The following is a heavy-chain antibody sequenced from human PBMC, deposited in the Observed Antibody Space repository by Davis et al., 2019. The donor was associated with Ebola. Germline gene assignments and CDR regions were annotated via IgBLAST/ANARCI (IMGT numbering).Heavy chain of an antibody. D-gene: IGHD6-13*01. CDR3: ARDRGMIAAAGHFDY. CDR1: GGSISSYY. V-gene: IGHV4-59*01. CDR2: IYYSGST. J-gene: IGHJ4*02. Sequence: SETLSLTCTVSGGSISSYYWSWIRQPPGKGLEWIGYIYYSGSTNYNPSLKSRVTISADTSKNQFSLKLSSVTAADTAVYYCARDRGMIAAAGHFDYWGQGTLVTVSS.